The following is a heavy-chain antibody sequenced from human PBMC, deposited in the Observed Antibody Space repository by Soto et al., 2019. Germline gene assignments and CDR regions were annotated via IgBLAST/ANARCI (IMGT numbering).Heavy chain of an antibody. Sequence: EVQLVESGGGLVQPGGSLRLSCAASGFTFSNDWMHWVRQAAGKGLVWVSRINMDGRSTNYADSVKGRFTISRDKAKNTLYLQMNSLRVDDTAIYCCARGPRGVYGNDYWGQGALVTVSS. V-gene: IGHV3-74*01. CDR1: GFTFSNDW. J-gene: IGHJ4*02. CDR3: ARGPRGVYGNDY. D-gene: IGHD2-8*02. CDR2: INMDGRST.